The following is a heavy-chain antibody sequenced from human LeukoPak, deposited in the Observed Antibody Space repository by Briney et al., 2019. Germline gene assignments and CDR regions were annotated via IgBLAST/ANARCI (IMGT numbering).Heavy chain of an antibody. V-gene: IGHV3-30*18. Sequence: GGSLRLSCAASGFTFSSYGMHWVRQAPGKGLEWVAVISYDGSNKYYADSVKGRFTISGDNSKNTLYLQMNSLRAEDTAVYYCAKDFSSSWYGAFDIWGQGTMVTVSS. CDR2: ISYDGSNK. D-gene: IGHD6-13*01. CDR1: GFTFSSYG. CDR3: AKDFSSSWYGAFDI. J-gene: IGHJ3*02.